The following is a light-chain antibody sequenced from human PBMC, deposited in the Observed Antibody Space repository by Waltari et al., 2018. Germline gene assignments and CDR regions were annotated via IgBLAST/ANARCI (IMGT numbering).Light chain of an antibody. Sequence: QSVLTQPPSASGTPGQRVTISCSGRSSNIGDNVVNWSQQLPGKAPKLLISRNDQRPSGVPDRFSASKSGTSASLAISGLQSEDEADYYCAAWDDRMNGHWVFGGGTKVTVL. CDR2: RND. CDR1: SSNIGDNV. V-gene: IGLV1-44*01. CDR3: AAWDDRMNGHWV. J-gene: IGLJ3*02.